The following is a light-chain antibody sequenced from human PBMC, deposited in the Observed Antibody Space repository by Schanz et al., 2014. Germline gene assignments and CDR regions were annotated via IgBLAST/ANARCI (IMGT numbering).Light chain of an antibody. V-gene: IGKV3-20*01. CDR2: GAS. CDR1: QSVSTID. CDR3: QQYEGT. J-gene: IGKJ1*01. Sequence: IVLTQSPGTLSLSPGERATLSCRSSQSVSTIDLAWYQQKPGQAPRVLIYGASIRASGIPDRFSGSGSGTDFTLTISRLEPEDFATYYCQQYEGTFGQGTKVEIK.